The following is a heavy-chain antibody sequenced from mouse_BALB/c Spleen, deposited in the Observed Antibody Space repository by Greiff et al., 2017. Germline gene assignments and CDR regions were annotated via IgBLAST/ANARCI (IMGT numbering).Heavy chain of an antibody. CDR3: ARGDWDYFDY. D-gene: IGHD4-1*01. CDR2: ISSGSSTI. V-gene: IGHV5-17*02. Sequence: DVMLVESGGGLVQPGGSRKLSCAASGFTFSSFGMHWVRQAPEKGLEWVAYISSGSSTIYYADTVKGRFTISRDNPKNTLFLQMTSLRSEDTAMYYCARGDWDYFDYWGQGTTLTVSS. J-gene: IGHJ2*01. CDR1: GFTFSSFG.